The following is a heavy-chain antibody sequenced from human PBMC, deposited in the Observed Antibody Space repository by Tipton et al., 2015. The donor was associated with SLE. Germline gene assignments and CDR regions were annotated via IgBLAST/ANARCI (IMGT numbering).Heavy chain of an antibody. J-gene: IGHJ3*02. CDR2: INPDGSGK. Sequence: SLRLSCEASGFSFSNSWLTWVRQSPVRGLEFVAEINPDGSGKSYVDSVRGRFTTSRENAKNSVGLQMNSLRAEDTAVYYCARDPSYGAYDIWGQGTMVTVSS. CDR1: GFSFSNSW. CDR3: ARDPSYGAYDI. D-gene: IGHD3-16*01. V-gene: IGHV3-7*01.